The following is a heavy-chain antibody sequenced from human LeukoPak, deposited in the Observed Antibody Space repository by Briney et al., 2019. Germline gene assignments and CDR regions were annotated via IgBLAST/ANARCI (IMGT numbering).Heavy chain of an antibody. D-gene: IGHD3-16*02. Sequence: PGGSLRLSCAASGFTFSSYAMSWVRQAPGKGLEWVANIKQDGSEKYYVDSVKGRFTISRDNAKNSLYLQMNSLRAEDTAVYYCARDRAGYNYWGQGTLVTVSS. CDR2: IKQDGSEK. CDR3: ARDRAGYNY. J-gene: IGHJ4*02. V-gene: IGHV3-7*01. CDR1: GFTFSSYA.